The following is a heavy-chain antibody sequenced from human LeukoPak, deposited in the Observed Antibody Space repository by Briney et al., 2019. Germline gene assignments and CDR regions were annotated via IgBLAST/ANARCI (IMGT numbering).Heavy chain of an antibody. CDR3: ARSCSGGSCYSFRGTLNYFDY. CDR1: GGTFSSYA. J-gene: IGHJ4*02. Sequence: ASVKVSCKASGGTFSSYAISWVRQAPGQGLEWMGGIIPIFGTANYAQKFQGRVTITADESTSTAYMELSSLRSEDTAVYYCARSCSGGSCYSFRGTLNYFDYWGQGTPVTVSS. D-gene: IGHD2-15*01. CDR2: IIPIFGTA. V-gene: IGHV1-69*13.